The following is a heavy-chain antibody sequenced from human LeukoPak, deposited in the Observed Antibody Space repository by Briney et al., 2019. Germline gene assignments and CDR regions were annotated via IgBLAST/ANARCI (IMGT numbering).Heavy chain of an antibody. CDR3: ARLYCSGGSCFAYFDY. CDR2: INHSGST. D-gene: IGHD2-15*01. V-gene: IGHV4-34*01. J-gene: IGHJ4*02. Sequence: PSETLSLTCAVYGGSFSGYYWSWIRQPPGKGLEWIGEINHSGSTNYNPSLKSRVTISVDTSKNQFSLKLSSVTAADTAVYYCARLYCSGGSCFAYFDYWGQGTLVTVSS. CDR1: GGSFSGYY.